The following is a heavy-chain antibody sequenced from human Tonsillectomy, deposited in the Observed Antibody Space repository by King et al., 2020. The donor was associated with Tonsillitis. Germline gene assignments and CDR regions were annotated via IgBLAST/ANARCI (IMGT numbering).Heavy chain of an antibody. CDR1: GGSFSGWF. Sequence: VQLQQWGAGLLKPSETLSLTCAVSGGSFSGWFWAWIRQSPGKGLEWIGEINNRGNTNYNPSLKSRVAMSVDTSKNQFSLKLTSVTAADTAVYYCARMSPLCGSTSCYSGDYWGQGTLVTVSS. J-gene: IGHJ4*02. D-gene: IGHD2-2*01. CDR2: INNRGNT. V-gene: IGHV4-34*01. CDR3: ARMSPLCGSTSCYSGDY.